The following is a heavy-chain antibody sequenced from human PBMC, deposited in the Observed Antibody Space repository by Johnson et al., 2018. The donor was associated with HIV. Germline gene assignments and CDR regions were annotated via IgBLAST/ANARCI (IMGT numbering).Heavy chain of an antibody. J-gene: IGHJ3*01. CDR3: ARGSTVTTLSGAFDF. CDR2: ISWDGGST. V-gene: IGHV3-43D*03. CDR1: GFTFDDYA. Sequence: QLVESGGGLVQPGGSLRLSCAASGFTFDDYALHWGRQAPGKGLEWVSLISWDGGSTYYADSVKGRFTISRDNSKNSLYLQMNSLRVEDTALYYCARGSTVTTLSGAFDFWGQGTVVTVSS. D-gene: IGHD4-11*01.